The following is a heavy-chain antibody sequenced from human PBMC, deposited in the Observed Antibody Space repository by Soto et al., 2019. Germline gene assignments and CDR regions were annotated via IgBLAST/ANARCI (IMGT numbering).Heavy chain of an antibody. CDR1: GFTFSSYW. V-gene: IGHV3-74*01. D-gene: IGHD3-3*01. CDR3: ARAGRGIFGVVIFPNDY. J-gene: IGHJ4*02. Sequence: EVQLVESGGGLVQPGGSLRLSCAASGFTFSSYWIHWVRQAPGKGLVWVSRINSDGSSTSYADSVKGRFTISRDNAKNTLYLQMNSLRAEDTAVYYCARAGRGIFGVVIFPNDYWGQGTLVTVSS. CDR2: INSDGSST.